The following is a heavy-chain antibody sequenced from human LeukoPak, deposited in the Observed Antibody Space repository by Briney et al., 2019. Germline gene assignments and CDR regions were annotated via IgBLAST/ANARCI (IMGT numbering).Heavy chain of an antibody. J-gene: IGHJ3*02. CDR1: GGTFSSYA. CDR3: ARAAGLVGYCSSTSCPGDAFDI. Sequence: ASVNVSCKASGGTFSSYAISWVRQAPGQGLEWMGRIIPILGIANYAQKFQGRVTITADKSTSTAYMELSSLRSEDTAVYYCARAAGLVGYCSSTSCPGDAFDIWGQGTMVTVSS. CDR2: IIPILGIA. V-gene: IGHV1-69*04. D-gene: IGHD2-2*01.